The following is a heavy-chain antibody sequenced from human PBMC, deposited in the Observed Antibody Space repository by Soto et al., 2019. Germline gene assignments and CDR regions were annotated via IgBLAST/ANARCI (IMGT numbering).Heavy chain of an antibody. CDR1: GGSFSGHS. CDR3: STRAYDTNGYYRFDP. J-gene: IGHJ5*01. D-gene: IGHD3-22*01. Sequence: SETLSLTCAVYGGSFSGHSWTWIRQSPGKGLEWIGDINHSGRVNYSPSLKSRVTISLDTSKNQFSLTLSAVTAVDTAMYYCSTRAYDTNGYYRFDPWGQGTLVTVSS. V-gene: IGHV4-34*01. CDR2: INHSGRV.